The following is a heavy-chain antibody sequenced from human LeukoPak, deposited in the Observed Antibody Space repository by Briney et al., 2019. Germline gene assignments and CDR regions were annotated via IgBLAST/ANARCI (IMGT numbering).Heavy chain of an antibody. J-gene: IGHJ4*02. Sequence: GRSLTLSCAASGFTFSSFGMHWVRQAPGKGLEWVSRINSDGSSTSYADSVKGRFTISRDNAKNTLYLQMNSLRAEDTAVYYCARTPYSSSWTLGYWGQGTLVTVSS. CDR3: ARTPYSSSWTLGY. CDR2: INSDGSST. V-gene: IGHV3-74*01. D-gene: IGHD6-13*01. CDR1: GFTFSSFG.